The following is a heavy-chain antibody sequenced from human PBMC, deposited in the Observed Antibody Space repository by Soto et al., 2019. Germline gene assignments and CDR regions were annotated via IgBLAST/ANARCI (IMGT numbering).Heavy chain of an antibody. J-gene: IGHJ6*02. D-gene: IGHD2-21*02. CDR2: INPKSGAT. V-gene: IGHV1-2*02. CDR3: VYYCAKSNYGGDDYFQYGLDV. CDR1: GYRPTGYG. Sequence: ASVAVSCQGSGYRPTGYGLHWVRQAPCQGLQGMGWINPKSGATEDAQKFQGRVTMTREMSTNTAYLELSGLRSDDTADDTAVYYCAKSNYGGDDYFQYGLDVWGQGSTVTVS.